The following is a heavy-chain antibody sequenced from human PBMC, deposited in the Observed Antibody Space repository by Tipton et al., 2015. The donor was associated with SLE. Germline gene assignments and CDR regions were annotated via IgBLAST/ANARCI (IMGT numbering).Heavy chain of an antibody. CDR2: IHYTGST. V-gene: IGHV4-59*08. J-gene: IGHJ4*02. D-gene: IGHD6-6*01. CDR3: ARGARAIAPRLFDS. CDR1: GGSISTNY. Sequence: TLSLTCTVSGGSISTNYYSWIRQPPGKGLEWIGDIHYTGSTNYNPSLKSRVTISVDTSKNQISLNLDFVTAADTAVYYCARGARAIAPRLFDSWGQGTLVTVSS.